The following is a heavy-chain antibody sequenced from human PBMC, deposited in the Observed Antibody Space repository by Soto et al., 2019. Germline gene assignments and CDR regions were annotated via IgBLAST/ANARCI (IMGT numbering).Heavy chain of an antibody. Sequence: EVQLVESGGGLVKPGGSLRLSCAASGFTFSSYSMHWVRQAPGKGLEWVSSISSRSRSIYYADSQKGRFTISRDNTKNSLYLKMNTLRAEDTAVYYCARDRGVYEGLAPYSFDHWGQGTLVTVSS. D-gene: IGHD5-12*01. V-gene: IGHV3-21*01. CDR2: ISSRSRSI. CDR1: GFTFSSYS. J-gene: IGHJ4*02. CDR3: ARDRGVYEGLAPYSFDH.